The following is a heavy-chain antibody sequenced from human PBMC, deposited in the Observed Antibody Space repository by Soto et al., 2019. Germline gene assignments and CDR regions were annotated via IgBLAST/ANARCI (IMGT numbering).Heavy chain of an antibody. V-gene: IGHV4-39*01. D-gene: IGHD6-13*01. CDR1: GGSISSGGYY. J-gene: IGHJ5*02. CDR2: IYYSGST. CDR3: AKGNIAAALNWFDP. Sequence: PSETLSLTCTVSGGSISSGGYYWSWIRQHPGKGLEWIGSIYYSGSTYYNPSLKSRVTISVDTSKNQFSLKLSSVTAADTAVYYCAKGNIAAALNWFDPWGQGTLVTSPQ.